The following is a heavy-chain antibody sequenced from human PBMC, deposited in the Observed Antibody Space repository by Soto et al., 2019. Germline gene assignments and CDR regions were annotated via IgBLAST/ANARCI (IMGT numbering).Heavy chain of an antibody. Sequence: QVHLVQSGAVVENPGASVKVSCKASGYTFTNFGINWVRQAPGQGLEWMGWITPYSGNANYPQKHQDRLTITTDTSTNTAYLELRSLRSDDTAVYFCARARMFSGAHHDYWGQGTRVTGSS. CDR1: GYTFTNFG. D-gene: IGHD1-26*01. CDR3: ARARMFSGAHHDY. CDR2: ITPYSGNA. J-gene: IGHJ4*02. V-gene: IGHV1-18*04.